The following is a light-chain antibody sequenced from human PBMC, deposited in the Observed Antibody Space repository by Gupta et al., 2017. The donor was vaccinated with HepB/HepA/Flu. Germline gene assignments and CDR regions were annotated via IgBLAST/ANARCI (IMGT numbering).Light chain of an antibody. J-gene: IGLJ2*01. CDR3: QTWGTGVV. V-gene: IGLV4-69*01. CDR1: SGHSSYA. CDR2: LNSDGSH. Sequence: QLVLTQSPSASASLGASVKLTCTLSSGHSSYAIAWHQQQPEKGPRYLMKLNSDGSHSKGDGIPDSFSGSSSGAGRYLTITSLQSEDEADYYWQTWGTGVVFGGGTKLTVL.